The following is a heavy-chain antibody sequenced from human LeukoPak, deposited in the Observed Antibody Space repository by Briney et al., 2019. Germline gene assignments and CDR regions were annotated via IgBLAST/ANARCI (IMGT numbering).Heavy chain of an antibody. CDR1: GFTFSSYA. CDR3: AKGGILTGHYFWDY. J-gene: IGHJ4*02. Sequence: PGGSLRLSCAASGFTFSSYAMSWVRQAPGKGLEWVSAISGSGGTTYYADSVKGRFTISRDNSKNTLYVQMSSLRAADTAVYYCAKGGILTGHYFWDYWGQGTLVTVSS. D-gene: IGHD3-9*01. CDR2: ISGSGGTT. V-gene: IGHV3-23*01.